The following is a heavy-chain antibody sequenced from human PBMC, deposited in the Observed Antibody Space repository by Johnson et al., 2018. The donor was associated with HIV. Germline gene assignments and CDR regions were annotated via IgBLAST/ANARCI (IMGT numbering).Heavy chain of an antibody. CDR1: GFTFSTYW. Sequence: QVQLVESGGDLVQPGGSLRLSCATSGFTFSTYWMSWVRQAPGKGLEWVAVISYDGSNKYYADSVQGRFTISGDNSKNTLYLQMNSLRAEDTAVYYCAKDKSNAFDIWGQGTMVTVSS. V-gene: IGHV3-30*18. J-gene: IGHJ3*02. CDR2: ISYDGSNK. CDR3: AKDKSNAFDI.